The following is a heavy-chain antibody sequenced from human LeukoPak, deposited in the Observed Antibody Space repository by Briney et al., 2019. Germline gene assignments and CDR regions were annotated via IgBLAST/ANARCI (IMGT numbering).Heavy chain of an antibody. J-gene: IGHJ4*02. CDR2: INHSGST. Sequence: SETLSLTCAVYGGSFSGYYWSWIRQPPGKGLEWLGEINHSGSTNYNPSLKSRVTISVDTSKNQFSLKLSSVTAADTAVYYCARGFSGYDYRLDYWGQGTLVTVSS. D-gene: IGHD5-12*01. CDR1: GGSFSGYY. V-gene: IGHV4-34*01. CDR3: ARGFSGYDYRLDY.